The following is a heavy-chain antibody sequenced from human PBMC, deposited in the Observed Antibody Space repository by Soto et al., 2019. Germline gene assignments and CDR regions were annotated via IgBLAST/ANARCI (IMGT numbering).Heavy chain of an antibody. CDR2: IYSGGST. CDR3: ARVQYSGGYSHAFDI. CDR1: GFAVTSSF. V-gene: IGHV3-53*01. D-gene: IGHD1-26*01. J-gene: IGHJ3*02. Sequence: PGGSLRLSCAASGFAVTSSFMTWVRQAPGEGLEWVSVIYSGGSTFYADFVKGRFTISRDNSKNTLDLQMNSLRAEDTAIYYCARVQYSGGYSHAFDIWGQGTTVPAS.